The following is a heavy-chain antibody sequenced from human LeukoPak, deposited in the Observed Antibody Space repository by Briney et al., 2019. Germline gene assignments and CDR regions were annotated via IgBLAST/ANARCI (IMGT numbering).Heavy chain of an antibody. CDR3: ARDGLWIQNAFDI. J-gene: IGHJ3*02. D-gene: IGHD5-18*01. CDR2: IYRSGST. CDR1: GGPISNSSYF. V-gene: IGHV4-39*07. Sequence: SETLSLTCTVSGGPISNSSYFWGWIRQPPGRGLEWIGSIYRSGSTYYNSSLKSRVTISVDTSKNQFSLKLSSVTAADTAVYYCARDGLWIQNAFDIWGQGTLVTVSS.